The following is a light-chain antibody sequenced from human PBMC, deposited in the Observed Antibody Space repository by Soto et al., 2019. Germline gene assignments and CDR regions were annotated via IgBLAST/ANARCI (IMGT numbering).Light chain of an antibody. CDR2: KAS. V-gene: IGKV1-5*03. CDR1: QSISSW. CDR3: QQYNSYSSTWT. Sequence: DIQMSQSPSTLSASVGDRVTITCRASQSISSWLAWYQQKPGKAPKLLIYKASTLESGVPSRFSGSGSGTEFTLTISNLQPDDFPTYYCQQYNSYSSTWTFGQGTKVEI. J-gene: IGKJ1*01.